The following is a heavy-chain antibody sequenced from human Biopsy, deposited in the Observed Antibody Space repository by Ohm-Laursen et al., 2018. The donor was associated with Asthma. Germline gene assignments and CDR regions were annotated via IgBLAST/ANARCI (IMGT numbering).Heavy chain of an antibody. V-gene: IGHV4-61*01. CDR2: IYYTGSD. CDR3: ARGVDRVTGLLDHFDS. D-gene: IGHD2-21*02. CDR1: GGSVSTGSYY. J-gene: IGHJ4*02. Sequence: SDTLSLTCTVSGGSVSTGSYYWSWIRQPPGKGLEWLGYIYYTGSDNYNPSLKSRVTISVDTSKNQFSLKLTSVTAADTAVYYCARGVDRVTGLLDHFDSWGQGTLVTVSS.